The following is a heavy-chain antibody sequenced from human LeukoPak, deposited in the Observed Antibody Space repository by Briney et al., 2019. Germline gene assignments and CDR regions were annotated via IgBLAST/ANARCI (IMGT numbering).Heavy chain of an antibody. V-gene: IGHV4-39*01. CDR3: ATILYYDFWSGLDY. CDR1: GGSISSSNAY. Sequence: SETLSLTCTVSGGSISSSNAYWTWIRQPPGKGLEWIGSIYYSGSTSYNPSLKSRVTMSVDTSKNQFSLKLISVTAADTAVYYCATILYYDFWSGLDYWGQGTLVTVSS. CDR2: IYYSGST. D-gene: IGHD3-3*01. J-gene: IGHJ4*02.